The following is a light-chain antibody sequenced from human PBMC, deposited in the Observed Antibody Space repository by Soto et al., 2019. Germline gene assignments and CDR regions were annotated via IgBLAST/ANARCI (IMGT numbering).Light chain of an antibody. CDR2: EDN. J-gene: IGLJ3*02. CDR1: SGSIASNY. Sequence: FMLTQPHSVSESPGKTVTISCTRSSGSIASNYVQWYQQRPGSAPTTVIYEDNQRPSGVPDRFSGSIDSSSNSASLTISGLKNEDEADYYCQSYDSSAWVFGGGTKVTVL. CDR3: QSYDSSAWV. V-gene: IGLV6-57*03.